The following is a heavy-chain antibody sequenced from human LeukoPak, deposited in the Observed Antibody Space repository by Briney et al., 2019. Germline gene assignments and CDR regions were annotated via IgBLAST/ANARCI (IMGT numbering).Heavy chain of an antibody. CDR2: ISDDGERK. D-gene: IGHD4/OR15-4a*01. CDR1: GFTFSSYA. Sequence: GGSLRLSCAASGFTFSSYAMHWVRQAPGKGLEWVAIISDDGERKFYADSVRGRITISRDKSKNTLFLQMNSLRADDTAVYFCAKDLSGHWCIDYRGQGTLVTVSS. CDR3: AKDLSGHWCIDY. V-gene: IGHV3-30*18. J-gene: IGHJ4*02.